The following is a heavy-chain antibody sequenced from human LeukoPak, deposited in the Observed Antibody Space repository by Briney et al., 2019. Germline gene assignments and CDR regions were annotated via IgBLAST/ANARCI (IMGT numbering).Heavy chain of an antibody. V-gene: IGHV4-34*01. Sequence: SETLSLTCAVYGGSFSGYYWSWIRQPPGKGLEWIGEINHSGSTNYNPSLKSRVTIPVDTSKNQFSLKLSSVTAADTAVYYCAREIFGESGYWGQGTLVTVSS. CDR2: INHSGST. J-gene: IGHJ4*02. CDR1: GGSFSGYY. D-gene: IGHD3-3*01. CDR3: AREIFGESGY.